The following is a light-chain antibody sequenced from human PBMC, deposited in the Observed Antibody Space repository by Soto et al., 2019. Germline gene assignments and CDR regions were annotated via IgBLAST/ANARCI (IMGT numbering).Light chain of an antibody. CDR1: QGISSY. CDR2: AAS. Sequence: AIRMTQSPSSFSASTGDIVTITFRASQGISSYLAWYQQKPGKAPKLLIYAASTLQSGVPSRFSGSGSGTDFTLTISCLQSEDFATYYCQQYYSYPPTFGQGTKVDIK. V-gene: IGKV1-8*01. CDR3: QQYYSYPPT. J-gene: IGKJ1*01.